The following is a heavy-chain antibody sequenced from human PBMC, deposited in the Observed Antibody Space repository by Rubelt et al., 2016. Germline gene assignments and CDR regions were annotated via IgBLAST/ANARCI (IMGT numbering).Heavy chain of an antibody. D-gene: IGHD6-6*01. Sequence: QVQLVQSGAEVKKPGASVKVSCKASGYTFTSYGISWVRQAPGQGLEWMGGIIPIFGTANYAQKFQGRVTITADESTSTAYMELSSLRSEDTAVYYCATTIAIRPYYFDYWGQGTLVTVSS. J-gene: IGHJ4*02. CDR1: GYTFTSYG. V-gene: IGHV1-69*13. CDR3: ATTIAIRPYYFDY. CDR2: IIPIFGTA.